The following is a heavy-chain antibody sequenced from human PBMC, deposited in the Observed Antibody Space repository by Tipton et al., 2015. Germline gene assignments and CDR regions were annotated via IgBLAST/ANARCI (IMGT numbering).Heavy chain of an antibody. Sequence: LRLSCTVSGGSVSSGSYYWSWIRQPPGKGLEWIGYISFSDTTHYNPSLKSRITISLNTSKNQFPLKMSSVTAADTAVYFCARDLEHGMDVWGQGTTVTVS. CDR2: ISFSDTT. J-gene: IGHJ6*02. CDR3: ARDLEHGMDV. CDR1: GGSVSSGSYY. V-gene: IGHV4-61*01.